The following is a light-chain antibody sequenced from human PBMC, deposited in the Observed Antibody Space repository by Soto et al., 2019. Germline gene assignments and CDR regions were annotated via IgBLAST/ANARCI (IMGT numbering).Light chain of an antibody. J-gene: IGLJ1*01. Sequence: QSALTQPASVPGSPGQSITITCTRTTSDVGGYDYVSWYQLHPGKAPKLMVFEVSNRPSGVSYRFSCSKSANTASLTISGLQAEDEADYFCSSYSISTAYLFGTGTKVT. CDR1: TSDVGGYDY. CDR2: EVS. V-gene: IGLV2-14*01. CDR3: SSYSISTAYL.